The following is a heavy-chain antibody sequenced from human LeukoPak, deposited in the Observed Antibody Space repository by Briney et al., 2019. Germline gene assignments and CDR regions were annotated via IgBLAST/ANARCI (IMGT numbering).Heavy chain of an antibody. V-gene: IGHV4-59*01. CDR1: GGSISSYY. CDR3: AREGGRQGYSSGWYEAFDI. D-gene: IGHD6-19*01. J-gene: IGHJ3*02. CDR2: IYYSGST. Sequence: SETLSLTCTVSGGSISSYYWSWIRQPPGKGLEWIGYIYYSGSTNYNPSLKSRVTISVDTSKNQFSLKLSSVTAADTAVYYCAREGGRQGYSSGWYEAFDIWGHGTMVTVSS.